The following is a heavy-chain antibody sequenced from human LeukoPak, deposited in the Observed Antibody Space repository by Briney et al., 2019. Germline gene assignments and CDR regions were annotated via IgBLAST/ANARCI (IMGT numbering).Heavy chain of an antibody. CDR2: ISSSSSYI. Sequence: GGSLRVSCAASGFTFSSYSMNWVRQAPGKGLEWVSSISSSSSYIYYADSVKGRFTISRDNAKNSLYLQMNSLRAEDTAVYYCARGLGYFDWLSVDYWGQGTLVTVSS. CDR1: GFTFSSYS. D-gene: IGHD3-9*01. J-gene: IGHJ4*02. CDR3: ARGLGYFDWLSVDY. V-gene: IGHV3-21*01.